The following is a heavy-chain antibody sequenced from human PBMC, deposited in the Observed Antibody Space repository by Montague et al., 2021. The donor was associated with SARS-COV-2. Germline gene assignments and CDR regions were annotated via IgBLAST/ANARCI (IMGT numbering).Heavy chain of an antibody. CDR2: ISDSGGST. J-gene: IGHJ4*02. CDR3: AKGGERITMIVVVITLADFDY. CDR1: GDSISSRS. V-gene: IGHV3-23*01. D-gene: IGHD3-22*01. Sequence: ETLSLTCAVSGDSISSRSWWSWVRQSPGKGLVWVSGISDSGGSTYYADSVKGRFTISRDNSKNTLYLQMNSLRAEDTAVYYCAKGGERITMIVVVITLADFDYWGQGTLVTVSS.